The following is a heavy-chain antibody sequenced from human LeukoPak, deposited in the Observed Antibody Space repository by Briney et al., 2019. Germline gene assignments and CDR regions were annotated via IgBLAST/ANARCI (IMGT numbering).Heavy chain of an antibody. CDR3: ARSTPGYYYYYYYMDV. Sequence: PSETLSLTCAVYGGSFSGYYWSWIRQPPGKGLEWIGEINHSGSTNYNPSLKSRVTISVDTSKNQFSLKLSSVTAADTAVYYCARSTPGYYYYYYYMDVWGKGTTATVSS. V-gene: IGHV4-34*01. D-gene: IGHD1-1*01. CDR1: GGSFSGYY. J-gene: IGHJ6*03. CDR2: INHSGST.